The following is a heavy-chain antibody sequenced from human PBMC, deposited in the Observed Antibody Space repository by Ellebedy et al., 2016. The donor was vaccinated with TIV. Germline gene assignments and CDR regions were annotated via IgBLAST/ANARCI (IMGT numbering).Heavy chain of an antibody. V-gene: IGHV3-7*01. CDR3: ARRGSYGDYAVQVNNWFDR. CDR1: GFNFRNYW. D-gene: IGHD4-17*01. Sequence: GESLKISCVASGFNFRNYWMGWVRQAPGKGLAWVANIYQDGSQKYYVDSAEGRFTISRDNAKNSLYLEMRSLRVEDTAMYYCARRGSYGDYAVQVNNWFDRWGQGTLVTV. J-gene: IGHJ5*02. CDR2: IYQDGSQK.